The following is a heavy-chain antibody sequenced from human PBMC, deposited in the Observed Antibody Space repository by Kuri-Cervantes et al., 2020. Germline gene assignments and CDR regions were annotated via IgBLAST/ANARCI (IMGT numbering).Heavy chain of an antibody. Sequence: GGSLRLSCAASGFTFSSYAMHWVRQAPGKGLEWVAVISYDGSNKYYADSVKGRFTISRDNAKNLLYLQMNSLRPEDTAVYYCARVKVDFWSGYYSDYWGQGTPVTVSS. J-gene: IGHJ4*02. V-gene: IGHV3-30-3*01. D-gene: IGHD3-3*01. CDR2: ISYDGSNK. CDR1: GFTFSSYA. CDR3: ARVKVDFWSGYYSDY.